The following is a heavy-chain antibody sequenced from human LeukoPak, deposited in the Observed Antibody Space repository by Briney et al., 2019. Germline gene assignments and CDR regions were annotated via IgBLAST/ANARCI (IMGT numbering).Heavy chain of an antibody. Sequence: ASMKLSCKASGYTFTSYDINWVRQAAGQGLEWLGWMNPNSGNTGYAQKVQCRVTMTRNTSISTAYMELSSLRSEDTAVYYCARLGTYDSSGHPDYCGHGALVTVSS. CDR1: GYTFTSYD. CDR3: ARLGTYDSSGHPDY. CDR2: MNPNSGNT. D-gene: IGHD3-22*01. V-gene: IGHV1-8*01. J-gene: IGHJ4*01.